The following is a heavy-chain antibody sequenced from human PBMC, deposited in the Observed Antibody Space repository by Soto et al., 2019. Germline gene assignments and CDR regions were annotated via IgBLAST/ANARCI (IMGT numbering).Heavy chain of an antibody. Sequence: GSLRLSCAASGFTFSSYGMHWVRQAPGKGLEWVAVIWYDGSNKYYADSVKGRFTISRDNSKNTLYLQMNSLRAEDTAVYYCARQHYYYYGMDVWGQGTTVTVSS. CDR3: ARQHYYYYGMDV. J-gene: IGHJ6*02. CDR1: GFTFSSYG. V-gene: IGHV3-33*01. CDR2: IWYDGSNK.